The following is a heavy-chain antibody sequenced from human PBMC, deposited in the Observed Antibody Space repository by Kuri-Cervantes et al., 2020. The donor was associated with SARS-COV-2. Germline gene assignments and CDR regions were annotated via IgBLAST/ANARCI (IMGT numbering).Heavy chain of an antibody. CDR3: AREWPTVTTGDWFDP. D-gene: IGHD4-11*01. Sequence: GSLRLSCAVYGGSFSGYYWSWIRQPPGKGLEWIGEINHSGSTNYNPSLKSRVTISVDTSKNQFSLKLSSVTAADTAVYYCAREWPTVTTGDWFDPWGQGTLVTVSS. V-gene: IGHV4-34*01. CDR1: GGSFSGYY. J-gene: IGHJ5*02. CDR2: INHSGST.